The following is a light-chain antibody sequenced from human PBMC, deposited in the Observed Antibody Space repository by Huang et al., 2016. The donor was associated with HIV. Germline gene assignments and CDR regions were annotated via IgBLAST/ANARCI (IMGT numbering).Light chain of an antibody. J-gene: IGKJ2*01. CDR2: TAS. CDR1: QSVTRF. V-gene: IGKV1-39*01. CDR3: QQSYTVPYT. Sequence: DIQMTQSPSSLSASIGNRVTITCRASQSVTRFLNWYQHKPGKAPKLLIYTASDLQSGVPSRFSGSGSGTEFTLTINSLQPEDFATYYCQQSYTVPYTFGQGTKLEIK.